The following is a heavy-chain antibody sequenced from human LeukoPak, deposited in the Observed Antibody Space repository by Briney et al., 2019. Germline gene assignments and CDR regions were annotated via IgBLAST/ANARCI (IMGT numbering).Heavy chain of an antibody. V-gene: IGHV4-34*01. CDR1: GGSFSGYY. Sequence: SETLSLTCAVYGGSFSGYYWSWIRQPPGKGLEWIGEINHIGSTNYNPSLKSRVTISVDTSKNQFSLKLRSVTAADTAVYYCARRRITMVRGVIIPVPTYFDYWGQGTLVTVSS. CDR3: ARRRITMVRGVIIPVPTYFDY. J-gene: IGHJ4*02. CDR2: INHIGST. D-gene: IGHD3-10*01.